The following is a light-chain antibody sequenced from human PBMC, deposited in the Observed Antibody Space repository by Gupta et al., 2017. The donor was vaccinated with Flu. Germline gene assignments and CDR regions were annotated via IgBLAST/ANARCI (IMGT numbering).Light chain of an antibody. V-gene: IGKV1-39*01. Sequence: GDRVTITCRASQSISSYLNWYQHKPGKAPKLLIYAASNLQSGVPSRFSGSGSGTDFTLTITSLQPEDFATYYCQQSYSTPRTFGQGTKLEIK. CDR1: QSISSY. J-gene: IGKJ2*01. CDR3: QQSYSTPRT. CDR2: AAS.